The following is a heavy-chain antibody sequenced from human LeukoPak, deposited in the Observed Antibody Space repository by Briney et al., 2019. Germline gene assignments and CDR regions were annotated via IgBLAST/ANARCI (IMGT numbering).Heavy chain of an antibody. D-gene: IGHD1-14*01. Sequence: GGCLRLSCAASGFTVITNDMTWVRQAPGKGLEWVSVLYSDGNTKYADSVQGRFIISRDNSKNTLYLEMNSLRPDDTAVYYCARGVEPLAANTLAYWGQGTLVTVSS. V-gene: IGHV3-53*01. CDR2: LYSDGNT. J-gene: IGHJ4*02. CDR1: GFTVITND. CDR3: ARGVEPLAANTLAY.